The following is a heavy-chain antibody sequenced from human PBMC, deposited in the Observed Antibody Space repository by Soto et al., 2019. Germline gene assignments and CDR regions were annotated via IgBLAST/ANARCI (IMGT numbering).Heavy chain of an antibody. CDR2: IWYDGSNK. CDR3: ARDRDIVATFDAFDI. Sequence: PGGSLRLSCAASGFTFSSYGMHWVRQAPGKGLEWVAVIWYDGSNKYYADSVKGRFTISRDNSKNTLYLQMNSLRAEDTAVYYCARDRDIVATFDAFDIWGQGTMVTVSS. D-gene: IGHD5-12*01. CDR1: GFTFSSYG. V-gene: IGHV3-33*01. J-gene: IGHJ3*02.